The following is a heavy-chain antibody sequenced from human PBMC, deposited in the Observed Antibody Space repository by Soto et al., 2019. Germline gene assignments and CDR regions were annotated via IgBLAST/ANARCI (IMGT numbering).Heavy chain of an antibody. CDR2: ISDSGKT. D-gene: IGHD4-17*01. CDR3: ARDYGDYQFDY. V-gene: IGHV4-4*08. Sequence: SETLSLTCTVSGGSIRGYYWTWIRQSPGRGLEWLGFISDSGKTDSDASLKGRVTISVDTSKNQFSLTLAPVTAADTAVYYCARDYGDYQFDYWGQGTLVTVSS. J-gene: IGHJ4*02. CDR1: GGSIRGYY.